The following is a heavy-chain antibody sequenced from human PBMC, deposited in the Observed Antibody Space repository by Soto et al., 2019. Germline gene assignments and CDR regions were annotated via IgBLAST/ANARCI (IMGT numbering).Heavy chain of an antibody. Sequence: EVLLVESGGGLVQPGGSLRLSCAASGFSFSNYWMTWVRQAPGQGLEWVATIKQDGSEKYYVDSVKGRFTISRDTAKTSVYLQMNSLRAEDTALYYCARGANYNDRSGYNPVGIDHWGQGSLVTVSS. J-gene: IGHJ4*02. CDR3: ARGANYNDRSGYNPVGIDH. CDR2: IKQDGSEK. CDR1: GFSFSNYW. V-gene: IGHV3-7*03. D-gene: IGHD3-22*01.